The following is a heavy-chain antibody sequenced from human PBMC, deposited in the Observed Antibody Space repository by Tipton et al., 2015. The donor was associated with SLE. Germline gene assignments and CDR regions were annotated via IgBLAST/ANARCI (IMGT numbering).Heavy chain of an antibody. J-gene: IGHJ6*02. Sequence: QLVQSGAEAKRPGASVKVSCKASGYTFTSYGISWVRQAPGQGLEWMGWISAYNGNTNYAQKLQGRVTMTTDTSTSTACMELRSLRSYDTAVYYCARFVWSYCYGMDVWGQGTTVTVSS. D-gene: IGHD3-16*01. CDR1: GYTFTSYG. CDR3: ARFVWSYCYGMDV. CDR2: ISAYNGNT. V-gene: IGHV1-18*01.